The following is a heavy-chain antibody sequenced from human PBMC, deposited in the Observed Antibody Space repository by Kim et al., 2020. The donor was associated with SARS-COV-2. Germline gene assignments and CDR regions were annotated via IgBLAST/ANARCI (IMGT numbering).Heavy chain of an antibody. D-gene: IGHD6-13*01. CDR2: SIM. Sequence: SIMYYAESVEGRFTISRDNGKNSVTLQMNSLRDEDTAMYYCASRGYYIDFWGQGTLVTVSS. CDR3: ASRGYYIDF. V-gene: IGHV3-48*02. J-gene: IGHJ4*02.